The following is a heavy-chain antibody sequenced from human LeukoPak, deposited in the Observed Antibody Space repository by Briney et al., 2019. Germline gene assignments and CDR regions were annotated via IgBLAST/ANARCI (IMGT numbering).Heavy chain of an antibody. J-gene: IGHJ4*02. V-gene: IGHV4-34*01. CDR3: ARAKYSSSWYEYFDY. CDR2: INHSGST. CDR1: GGSFSGYY. Sequence: ASETLSLTCAVYGGSFSGYYWSWIRQPPGKGLEWIGEINHSGSTNYNPSLKSRVTISVDTSKNQFSLKLSSVTAADTAVYYCARAKYSSSWYEYFDYWGQGTLVTVSS. D-gene: IGHD6-13*01.